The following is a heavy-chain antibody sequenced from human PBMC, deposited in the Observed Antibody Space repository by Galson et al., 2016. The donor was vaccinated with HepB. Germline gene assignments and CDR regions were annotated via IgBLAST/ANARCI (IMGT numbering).Heavy chain of an antibody. J-gene: IGHJ6*02. CDR3: ASPVDTAMLGYYGLDV. CDR1: GGSISSSTYY. CDR2: IYYTRDV. Sequence: SETLSVTCTVSGGSISSSTYYWGWIRQPPGKGLEWIGSIYYTRDVYYNPSLKNRVTISVDTSKNKFSLKLSSVTAAATGVYYCASPVDTAMLGYYGLDVWGQGTTVSVSS. D-gene: IGHD5-18*01. V-gene: IGHV4-39*01.